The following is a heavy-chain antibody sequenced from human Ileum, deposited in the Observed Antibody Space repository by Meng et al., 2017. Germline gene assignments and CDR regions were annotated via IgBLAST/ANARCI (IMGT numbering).Heavy chain of an antibody. V-gene: IGHV4-39*01. CDR2: IYYNGNT. CDR1: GDHSRYSSYY. J-gene: IGHJ4*02. Sequence: QLQLQASGPGLVKPSETLPPPCAVSGDHSRYSSYYWGWVRQPPGQGLEWIGRIYYNGNTYYSPSLKSRASRSVDTSKNQFSLKLSSVTAADTAVYYCARPAVTTALGGFDYWGQGTLVTVSS. D-gene: IGHD3-16*01. CDR3: ARPAVTTALGGFDY.